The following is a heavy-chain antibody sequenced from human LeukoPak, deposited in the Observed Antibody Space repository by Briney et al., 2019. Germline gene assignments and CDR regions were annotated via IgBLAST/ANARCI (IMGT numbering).Heavy chain of an antibody. Sequence: SETLSLTCTVSGGSVSGGGYFWSWIRQPPGKGLEWIGHIYYSGSTYYNPSLKSRVTISVDTSKNQFSLKLSSVTAADTAVYYCARVCSNTSCLLDYWGQGTLVTVSS. CDR2: IYYSGST. CDR3: ARVCSNTSCLLDY. CDR1: GGSVSGGGYF. D-gene: IGHD2-2*01. V-gene: IGHV4-30-4*01. J-gene: IGHJ4*02.